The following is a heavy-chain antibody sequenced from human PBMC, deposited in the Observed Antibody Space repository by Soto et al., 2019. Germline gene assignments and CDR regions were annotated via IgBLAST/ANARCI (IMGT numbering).Heavy chain of an antibody. CDR3: ARDFSVTTTGPDY. J-gene: IGHJ4*02. D-gene: IGHD4-4*01. V-gene: IGHV3-33*01. CDR2: IWYDGSNK. Sequence: SLRLSCAASGFTFSSYGMHWVRQAPGKGLERVAVIWYDGSNKYYADSVKGRFTISRDNSKNTLYLQMNSLRAEDTAVYYCARDFSVTTTGPDYWGQGTLVTVS. CDR1: GFTFSSYG.